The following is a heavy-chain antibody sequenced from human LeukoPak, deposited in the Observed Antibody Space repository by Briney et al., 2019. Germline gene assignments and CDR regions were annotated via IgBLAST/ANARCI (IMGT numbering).Heavy chain of an antibody. V-gene: IGHV1-18*01. CDR3: ARDLWGYSYGYGYYYYYGMDV. J-gene: IGHJ6*02. Sequence: ASVKDSCKASGYTFTSYGISWVRQAPGQGLDGMGWISAYNGNTNYAQKLQGRVTMTTDTSTSTAYMELRSLRSDDTAVYYCARDLWGYSYGYGYYYYYGMDVWGQGTTVTVSS. CDR1: GYTFTSYG. D-gene: IGHD5-18*01. CDR2: ISAYNGNT.